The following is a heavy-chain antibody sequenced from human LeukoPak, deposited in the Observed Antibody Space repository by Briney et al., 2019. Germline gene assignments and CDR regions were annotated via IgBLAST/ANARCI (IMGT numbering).Heavy chain of an antibody. J-gene: IGHJ4*02. CDR1: GGTFSRYA. D-gene: IGHD2-15*01. CDR3: ARSRGSCYSCGDY. Sequence: ASVKVSCKASGGTFSRYAINWVRQAPGQGLEWMGGIIPIFGTANYAQKFQGRVTITADESTSTAYMELSSLRSEDTAVYYCARSRGSCYSCGDYWGQGTLVTVSS. CDR2: IIPIFGTA. V-gene: IGHV1-69*13.